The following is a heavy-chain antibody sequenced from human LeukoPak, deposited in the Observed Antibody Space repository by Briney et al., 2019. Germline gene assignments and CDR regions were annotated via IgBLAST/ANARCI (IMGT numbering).Heavy chain of an antibody. CDR2: IYYSGST. Sequence: PSETLSLTCTVSGGSISSYYWSWIRQPPGKGLEWIGYIYYSGSTNYNPSLKSRVTISVDTSKNQFSLKLSSVTAADTAVYYCARQYYGPYYYGMDVWGQGTTVTVSS. J-gene: IGHJ6*02. V-gene: IGHV4-59*08. D-gene: IGHD4-17*01. CDR1: GGSISSYY. CDR3: ARQYYGPYYYGMDV.